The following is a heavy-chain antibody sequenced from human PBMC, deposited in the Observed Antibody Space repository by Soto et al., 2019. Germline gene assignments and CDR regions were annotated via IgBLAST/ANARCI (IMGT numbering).Heavy chain of an antibody. CDR2: MNNSAST. D-gene: IGHD6-19*01. V-gene: IGHV4-61*03. J-gene: IGHJ4*02. CDR1: GGSVSSGSCY. CDR3: CRISSGWDYFDF. Sequence: SETLSLTCTVSGGSVSSGSCYWSWLRPPPGKGLEWIGYMNNSASTNYNPSRQSPVSISVYTSKNYFSLKLSSATAAATAVYYCCRISSGWDYFDFWGQGTRVTVSS.